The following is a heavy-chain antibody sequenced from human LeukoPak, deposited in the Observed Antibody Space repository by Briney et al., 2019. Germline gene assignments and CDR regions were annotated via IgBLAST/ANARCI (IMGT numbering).Heavy chain of an antibody. CDR2: INHSGST. D-gene: IGHD1-26*01. J-gene: IGHJ5*02. CDR3: ARLIVGASQGFDP. CDR1: GGSFSGYY. V-gene: IGHV4-34*01. Sequence: SETLSLTCAVYGGSFSGYYWSWIRQPPGKGLEWIGEINHSGSTNYNPSLKSRVTISVDTSKNQFSLKLSSVTAADTAVYYCARLIVGASQGFDPWGQGTLVTVSS.